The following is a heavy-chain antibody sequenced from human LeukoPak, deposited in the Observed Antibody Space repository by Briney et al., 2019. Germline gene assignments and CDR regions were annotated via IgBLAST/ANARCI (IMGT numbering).Heavy chain of an antibody. CDR1: GGSVSSGSYY. D-gene: IGHD6-13*01. J-gene: IGHJ4*02. CDR2: IYYSGST. V-gene: IGHV4-61*01. Sequence: SETLSLTCTVSGGSVSSGSYYWSWIRQPPGKGLEWIGYIYYSGSTNYNPSLKSRVTISVDTSKNRFSLKLSSVTAADTAVYYCARGGSSWVYYFDYWGQGTLVTVSS. CDR3: ARGGSSWVYYFDY.